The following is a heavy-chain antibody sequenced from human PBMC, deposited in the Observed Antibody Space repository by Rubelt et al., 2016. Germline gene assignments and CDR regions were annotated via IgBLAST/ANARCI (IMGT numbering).Heavy chain of an antibody. V-gene: IGHV4-59*05. CDR3: ARSAYYYDRSGSEGYYGMDV. D-gene: IGHD3-22*01. CDR1: GFTFSSYSMN. J-gene: IGHJ6*02. CDR2: IYYSGST. Sequence: EEGGGLVQPGGSLRLSCAASGFTFSSYSMNWVRQAPGKGLEWIGSIYYSGSTYYSPSLKSRVTISVDTPKNQFSLRLSSVTAADTAVYYCARSAYYYDRSGSEGYYGMDVWGQGTTVTVSS.